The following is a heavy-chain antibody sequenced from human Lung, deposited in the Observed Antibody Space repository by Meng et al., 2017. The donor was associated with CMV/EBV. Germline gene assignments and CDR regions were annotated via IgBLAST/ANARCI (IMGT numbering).Heavy chain of an antibody. CDR1: GDSLRSGDYS. J-gene: IGHJ4*02. CDR2: IFRTGTT. Sequence: VAGDSLRSGDYSWSWIRQPPGKGLEWIGYIFRTGTTYYNPSLKSRVTLSVDRSNNQFYLKLTAVTAADTAIYYCARFEGPGEGVDYWGQGTLVTVSS. D-gene: IGHD2-21*01. V-gene: IGHV4-30-2*01. CDR3: ARFEGPGEGVDY.